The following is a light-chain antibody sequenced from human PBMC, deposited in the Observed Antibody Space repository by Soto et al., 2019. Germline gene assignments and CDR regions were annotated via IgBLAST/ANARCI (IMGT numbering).Light chain of an antibody. CDR3: QQYGSSSFT. Sequence: EIVLTQSPGTLSLSPGERATLSCRASQSVSSSYLAWYQQKPGQAPRLLIYGASSRATGIPDRFSGSGSGKDFTLAISRLEPEAFAVYYCQQYGSSSFTFGPGTKVDIK. V-gene: IGKV3-20*01. CDR2: GAS. CDR1: QSVSSSY. J-gene: IGKJ3*01.